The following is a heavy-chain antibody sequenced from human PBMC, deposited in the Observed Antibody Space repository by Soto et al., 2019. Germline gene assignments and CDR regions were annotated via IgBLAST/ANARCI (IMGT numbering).Heavy chain of an antibody. CDR1: GFTFSSYG. D-gene: IGHD6-13*01. V-gene: IGHV3-33*01. J-gene: IGHJ6*02. CDR3: ATSEQQLNPYYYYYGMDV. Sequence: GSLRLSCAASGFTFSSYGMHWVRQAPGKGLEWVAVIWYDGSNKYYADSVKGRFTISRDNSKNTLYLQMNSLRAEDTAVYYCATSEQQLNPYYYYYGMDVWGQGTTVTVSS. CDR2: IWYDGSNK.